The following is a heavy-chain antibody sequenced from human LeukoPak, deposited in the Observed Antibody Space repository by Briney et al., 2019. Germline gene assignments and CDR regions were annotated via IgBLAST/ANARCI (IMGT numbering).Heavy chain of an antibody. CDR1: GYSFNSFW. D-gene: IGHD3-22*01. Sequence: GEPLNSSAVGSGYSFNSFWIGWVRQMPGKGLEWMRMIYPGESATTYSPSFQGQVTISADKSISIAYLQWSSLKASDTAMYYCARHGSHYYDSSGYYYWFDPWGQGTLVTVSS. CDR2: IYPGESAT. V-gene: IGHV5-51*01. J-gene: IGHJ5*02. CDR3: ARHGSHYYDSSGYYYWFDP.